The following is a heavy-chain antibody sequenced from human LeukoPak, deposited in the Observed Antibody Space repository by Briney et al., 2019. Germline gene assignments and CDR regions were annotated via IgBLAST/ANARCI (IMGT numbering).Heavy chain of an antibody. CDR1: GFTFSSYA. Sequence: GGSLRLSCAASGFTFSSYAMSWVRQAPGKGLEWVSVISGRDGSTYYADSVKGRFTISRDNSKNTLCLQMSNLRAEDTAVYYCAKESGISWGYFDHWGQGTLVTVSS. CDR3: AKESGISWGYFDH. V-gene: IGHV3-23*01. CDR2: ISGRDGST. D-gene: IGHD6-6*01. J-gene: IGHJ4*02.